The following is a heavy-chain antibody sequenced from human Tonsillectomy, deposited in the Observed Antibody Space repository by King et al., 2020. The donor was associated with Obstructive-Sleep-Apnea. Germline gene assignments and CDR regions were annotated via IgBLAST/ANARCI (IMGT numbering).Heavy chain of an antibody. V-gene: IGHV1-2*02. CDR3: AREEGASDY. Sequence: QLVQSGAEVKKPGASVKVSCKASGYTFTGYFLHWVRQAPGQGLEWRGWFTPKSGGTNSEQKFQGRAPMTRDPSISTAYMERSWLRSDDTAVYYCAREEGASDYWGQGTLVTVSS. J-gene: IGHJ4*02. CDR2: FTPKSGGT. D-gene: IGHD1-26*01. CDR1: GYTFTGYF.